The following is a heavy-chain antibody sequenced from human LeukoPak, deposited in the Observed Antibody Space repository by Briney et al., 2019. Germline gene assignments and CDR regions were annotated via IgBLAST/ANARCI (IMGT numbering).Heavy chain of an antibody. CDR2: IYSGGST. D-gene: IGHD6-6*01. V-gene: IGHV3-53*01. CDR3: ARVKYSSSYNWFDP. J-gene: IGHJ5*02. CDR1: GFTVSSNY. Sequence: GGSLRLSCAASGFTVSSNYMSWVRQAPGKGLEWVSVIYSGGSTYYADSVKGRFTISRHNSKNTLYLQMNSLRAEDTAVYYCARVKYSSSYNWFDPWGQGTLVTVSS.